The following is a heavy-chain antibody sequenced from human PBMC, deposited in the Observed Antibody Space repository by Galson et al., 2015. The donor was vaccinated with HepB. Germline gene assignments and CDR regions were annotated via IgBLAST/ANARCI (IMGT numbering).Heavy chain of an antibody. CDR1: GFTFSSYS. CDR2: ISSSSTI. D-gene: IGHD3-22*01. J-gene: IGHJ4*02. V-gene: IGHV3-48*04. Sequence: SLRLSCAASGFTFSSYSMNWVRQAPGKGLEWVSYISSSSTIYYADSVKGRFTISRDNAKNSLYLQMNSLRAEDTAVYYCARDLGYYDSSGYLQRHFDYWGQGTLVTVSS. CDR3: ARDLGYYDSSGYLQRHFDY.